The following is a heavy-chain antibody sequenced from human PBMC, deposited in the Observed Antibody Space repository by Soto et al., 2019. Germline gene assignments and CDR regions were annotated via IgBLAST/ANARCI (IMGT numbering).Heavy chain of an antibody. CDR2: ISAYNGNT. CDR3: ARDLGSSSSLYYYMDV. Sequence: ASVKVSCTASGYTFTSYGITWVRQAPGQGLEWMGWISAYNGNTDYAQKLQGRVTMTTDTSTSAAYMQLRSLRSDDTAVYYCARDLGSSSSLYYYMDVWGKGTMVTVSS. J-gene: IGHJ6*03. CDR1: GYTFTSYG. V-gene: IGHV1-18*01. D-gene: IGHD2-2*01.